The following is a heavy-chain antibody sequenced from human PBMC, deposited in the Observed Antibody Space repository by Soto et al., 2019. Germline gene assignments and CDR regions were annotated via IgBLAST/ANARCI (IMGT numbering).Heavy chain of an antibody. V-gene: IGHV1-18*01. CDR2: ISAYNGNT. Sequence: ASVKVSCKASGYTFTSYGISWVRQAHGQGLEWMGWISAYNGNTNYAQKLQGRVTMTTDTSTSTGYMELRSLRSDDTAVYYCARAGDIVVVVAAQDLYNWFDPWGQGTLVTVSS. D-gene: IGHD2-15*01. CDR1: GYTFTSYG. CDR3: ARAGDIVVVVAAQDLYNWFDP. J-gene: IGHJ5*02.